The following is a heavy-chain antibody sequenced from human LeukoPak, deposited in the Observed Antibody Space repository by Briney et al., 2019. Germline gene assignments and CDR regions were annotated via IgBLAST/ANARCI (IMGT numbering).Heavy chain of an antibody. CDR3: AREKEWQQWLAFNWFDP. J-gene: IGHJ5*02. Sequence: SETLSLTCTVSGGSISSYYWSWIRQPAGKGLEWIGRIYTSGSTNYNPSLKSRVTISVDKSKNQFSLKLSSVTAADTAVYYCAREKEWQQWLAFNWFDPWGQGTLVTDSS. CDR1: GGSISSYY. D-gene: IGHD6-19*01. V-gene: IGHV4-4*07. CDR2: IYTSGST.